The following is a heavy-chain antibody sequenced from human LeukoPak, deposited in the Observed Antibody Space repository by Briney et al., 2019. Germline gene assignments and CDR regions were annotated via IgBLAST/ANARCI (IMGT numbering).Heavy chain of an antibody. V-gene: IGHV4-59*01. CDR3: ARGVEYSSSSGLGY. CDR1: GGSIGSYY. D-gene: IGHD6-6*01. J-gene: IGHJ4*02. CDR2: IYYSGST. Sequence: SETLSLTCTVSGGSIGSYYWSWIRQPPGKGLEWIGYIYYSGSTNYNPSLKSRVTISVDTSKNHFSLKLSSVTAADTAVYYCARGVEYSSSSGLGYWGQGTLVTVSS.